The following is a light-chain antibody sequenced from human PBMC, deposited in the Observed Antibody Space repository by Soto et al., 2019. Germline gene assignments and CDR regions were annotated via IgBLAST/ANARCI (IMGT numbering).Light chain of an antibody. Sequence: QSGLTQPASVSGSPGQSITISCTGSSYDICTYEYISWHQHHPGKAPKLIIFVVYDRTSGGSDRFSGSKSGNTASLTIFGPQPEDEAVYYCRSYTSNTALVFAARTKVTV. CDR2: VVY. CDR3: RSYTSNTALV. CDR1: SYDICTYEY. J-gene: IGLJ1*01. V-gene: IGLV2-14*01.